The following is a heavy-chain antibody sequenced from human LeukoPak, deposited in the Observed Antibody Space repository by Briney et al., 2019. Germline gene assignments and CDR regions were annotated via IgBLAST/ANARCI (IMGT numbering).Heavy chain of an antibody. Sequence: SETLSLTCAVYGGSFSGYYWSWIRQPPGKGLEWIGEVNHSGSTNYNPSLKSRVTISVDTSKNQFSLKLSSVTAADTAVYYRARGPIVAAYDYWGQGTLVTVSS. CDR1: GGSFSGYY. CDR3: ARGPIVAAYDY. J-gene: IGHJ4*02. CDR2: VNHSGST. V-gene: IGHV4-34*01. D-gene: IGHD6-13*01.